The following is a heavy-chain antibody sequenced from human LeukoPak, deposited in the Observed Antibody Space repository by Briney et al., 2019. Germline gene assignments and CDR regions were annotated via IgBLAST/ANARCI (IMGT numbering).Heavy chain of an antibody. CDR3: ARDLYYYDSSGYYGDPHYFDY. J-gene: IGHJ4*02. V-gene: IGHV3-21*01. CDR1: GFTFSSYS. D-gene: IGHD3-22*01. CDR2: ISSSGSYI. Sequence: GGSLRLSCAASGFTFSSYSMNWVRQAPGKGLEWVSSISSSGSYIYYADSVKGRFTISRDNAKNSLYLQMNSLRAEDTAVYYCARDLYYYDSSGYYGDPHYFDYWGQGTLVTVSS.